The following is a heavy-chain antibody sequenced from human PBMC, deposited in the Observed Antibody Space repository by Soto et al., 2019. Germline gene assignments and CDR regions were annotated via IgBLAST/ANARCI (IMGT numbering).Heavy chain of an antibody. CDR2: IRNDGTVQ. CDR3: ARKKIDDSDN. J-gene: IGHJ4*01. V-gene: IGHV3-33*01. Sequence: WGSRRLSCAASGFTFSYHDMPWVRQAPGKGLEWMAVIRNDGTVQNYADSVKGRFTISRDNSKNTLYLEMNSLRVEDTAVYYCARKKIDDSDNLGRGTLVIVSA. CDR1: GFTFSYHD.